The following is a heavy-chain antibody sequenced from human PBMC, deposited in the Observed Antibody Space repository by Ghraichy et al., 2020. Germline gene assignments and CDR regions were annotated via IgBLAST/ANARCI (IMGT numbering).Heavy chain of an antibody. CDR1: GGSISSYY. CDR2: IYYSVYYSGST. D-gene: IGHD3-10*01. Sequence: SETLSLTCTVSGGSISSYYWSWIRQPPGKGLEWIGYIYYSVYYSGSTNYNPSLKSRVTISLDTSKNQFSLKLSSVTAADTAVDYCARAPPGTLRYYFDYWGQGSLVTVSS. J-gene: IGHJ4*02. V-gene: IGHV4-59*01. CDR3: ARAPPGTLRYYFDY.